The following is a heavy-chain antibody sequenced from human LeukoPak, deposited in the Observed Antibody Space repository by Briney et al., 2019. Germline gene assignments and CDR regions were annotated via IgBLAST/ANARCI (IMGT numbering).Heavy chain of an antibody. J-gene: IGHJ4*02. CDR2: IYYSGST. D-gene: IGHD3-22*01. V-gene: IGHV4-39*07. Sequence: SETLSLTCTVSGGSISSSSYYWGWIRQPPGKGLEWVGSIYYSGSTYYNPSLKSRVTISVDTSKNQFSLKLSSVTAADTAVYYCAKDTPDSSAYYLENWGQGTPVTVSS. CDR3: AKDTPDSSAYYLEN. CDR1: GGSISSSSYY.